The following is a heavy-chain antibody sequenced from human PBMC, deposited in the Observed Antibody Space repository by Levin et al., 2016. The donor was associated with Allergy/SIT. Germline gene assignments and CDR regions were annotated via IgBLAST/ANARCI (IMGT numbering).Heavy chain of an antibody. CDR1: GFALDSAGVG. J-gene: IGHJ5*02. CDR2: IFGDDDK. Sequence: SGPTLVKPTQTLTLTCTFSGFALDSAGVGVGWIRQPPGKALEWLALIFGDDDKTYNPSLKNRVTITKDTSKNQVVLTMTNMDPVDTATYYCAHRHYYDSGSYYTNSFDPWGLGTLVTASS. V-gene: IGHV2-5*02. D-gene: IGHD3-10*01. CDR3: AHRHYYDSGSYYTNSFDP.